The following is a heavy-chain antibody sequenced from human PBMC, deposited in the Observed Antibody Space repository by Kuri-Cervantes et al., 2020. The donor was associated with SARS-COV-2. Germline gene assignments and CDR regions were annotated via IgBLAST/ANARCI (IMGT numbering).Heavy chain of an antibody. CDR1: GFTFSSYG. J-gene: IGHJ3*01. CDR3: ARDSCSSTSCGHSS. V-gene: IGHV3-33*01. Sequence: GGSLRLSCAASGFTFSSYGMHWVRQAPGKGLEWVAVIWYDGSNKYYADSVKGRFTISRDNSENTLYLQMNSLRAEDTAVYYCARDSCSSTSCGHSSWGQGTMVTVSS. D-gene: IGHD2-2*01. CDR2: IWYDGSNK.